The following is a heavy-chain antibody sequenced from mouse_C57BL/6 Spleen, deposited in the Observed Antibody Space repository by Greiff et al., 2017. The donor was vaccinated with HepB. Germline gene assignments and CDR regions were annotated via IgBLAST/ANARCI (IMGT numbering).Heavy chain of an antibody. CDR1: GYAFTNYL. CDR2: INPGSGGT. D-gene: IGHD4-1*01. CDR3: ARTSGWDGDY. Sequence: VQLQQSGAELVRPGTSVKVSCKASGYAFTNYLIEWVKQRPGQGLEWIGVINPGSGGTNYNEKFKGKATLTADKSSSTAYMQLSSLTSEDSAVYVCARTSGWDGDYWGQGTTLTVSS. J-gene: IGHJ2*01. V-gene: IGHV1-54*01.